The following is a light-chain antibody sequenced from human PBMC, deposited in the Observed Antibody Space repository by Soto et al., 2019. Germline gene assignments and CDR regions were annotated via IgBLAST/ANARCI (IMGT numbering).Light chain of an antibody. CDR3: SSYTYSNTWV. CDR1: SSDAGGPNY. V-gene: IGLV2-14*01. Sequence: QSALTQPASVSGSPGQSITISCTGTSSDAGGPNYVSWYQQHPGKAPKLIIYEVNKWPSGVSNRFSGSKSGNTASLTVSGLQAEDEADYYCSSYTYSNTWVFGEGTKLTVL. J-gene: IGLJ3*02. CDR2: EVN.